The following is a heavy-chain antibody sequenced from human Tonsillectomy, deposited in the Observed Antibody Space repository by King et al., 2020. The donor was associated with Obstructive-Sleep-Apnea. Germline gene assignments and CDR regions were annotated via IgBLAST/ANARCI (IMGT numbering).Heavy chain of an antibody. Sequence: LQLQESGPGLVKPSETLSLTCTVSGGSISSSSYCWGWIRQPPGKGLEWIGNIYYSGSTYYNPSLKSRVTISLDTSKNQFSLKLSSVTAADTAVYFCAGEEGDSSWYPPFDYWGQGTLVTVSS. CDR2: IYYSGST. V-gene: IGHV4-39*07. J-gene: IGHJ4*02. D-gene: IGHD6-13*01. CDR1: GGSISSSSYC. CDR3: AGEEGDSSWYPPFDY.